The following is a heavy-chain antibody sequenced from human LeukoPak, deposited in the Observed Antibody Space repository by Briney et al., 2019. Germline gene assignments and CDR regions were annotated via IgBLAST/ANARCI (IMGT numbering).Heavy chain of an antibody. D-gene: IGHD1-14*01. CDR1: GFTLSSYA. V-gene: IGHV3-21*01. Sequence: GGSLRLSCAASGFTLSSYAMSWVRQAPGKGLEWVSSISSSSSYIYYADSVKGRFTISRDNAKNSLYLQMNSLRAEDTAVYYCARNPTSRGAFDIWGQGTMVTVSS. CDR2: ISSSSSYI. J-gene: IGHJ3*02. CDR3: ARNPTSRGAFDI.